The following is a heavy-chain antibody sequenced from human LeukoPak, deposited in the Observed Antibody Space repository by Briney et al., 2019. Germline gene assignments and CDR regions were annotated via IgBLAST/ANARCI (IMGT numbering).Heavy chain of an antibody. CDR2: ISGSGGRT. Sequence: GGSLRLSCAASGFTFSSYAMSCVRQAPGKGLEWVSAISGSGGRTYYPDSVKGRFTNSRDNSKNTLYLQMNSLRAEDTGVYYCAKESYSSGWYAYFDYWGQGTLVTVSS. V-gene: IGHV3-23*01. CDR3: AKESYSSGWYAYFDY. CDR1: GFTFSSYA. D-gene: IGHD6-19*01. J-gene: IGHJ4*02.